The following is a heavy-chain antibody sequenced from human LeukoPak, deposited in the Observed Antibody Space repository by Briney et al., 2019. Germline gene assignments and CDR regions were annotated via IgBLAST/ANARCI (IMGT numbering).Heavy chain of an antibody. Sequence: ASVKVSCKASGYTFTNYHMNWVRQAAGQGLEWMGIINPSGGSTTNAHKFQGRVIMTRDMSTSTVYMELSSLRSEDMAVYYCARYGLTTGSFDYWGQGTLVTVSS. V-gene: IGHV1-46*01. J-gene: IGHJ4*02. D-gene: IGHD4/OR15-4a*01. CDR1: GYTFTNYH. CDR2: INPSGGST. CDR3: ARYGLTTGSFDY.